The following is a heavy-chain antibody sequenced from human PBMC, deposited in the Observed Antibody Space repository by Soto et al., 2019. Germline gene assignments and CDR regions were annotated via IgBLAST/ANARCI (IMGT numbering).Heavy chain of an antibody. Sequence: ASVKVSCKASGYTFTSYGISWVRQAPGQGLEWMGWISAYNGNTNYAQKLQGRVTMTTDTSTSTAYMELRSLRSDDTAVYYCVLLWFGELLDSDYYGMDVWGQGTTVTVSS. V-gene: IGHV1-18*01. CDR1: GYTFTSYG. D-gene: IGHD3-10*01. J-gene: IGHJ6*02. CDR3: VLLWFGELLDSDYYGMDV. CDR2: ISAYNGNT.